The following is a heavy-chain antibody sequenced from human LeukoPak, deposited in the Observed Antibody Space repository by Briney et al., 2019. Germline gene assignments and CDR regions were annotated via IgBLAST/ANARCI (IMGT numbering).Heavy chain of an antibody. Sequence: SETLSLTCAVYGGSFSGYYWSWIRPPPGKGLEWIGEINHSGSTNYNPSLKSRVTISVDTSKHRFSLKLSSVTAADTAVYYCARLPGIAAAGRNWGQGTLVTVSS. CDR2: INHSGST. V-gene: IGHV4-34*01. J-gene: IGHJ4*02. D-gene: IGHD6-13*01. CDR1: GGSFSGYY. CDR3: ARLPGIAAAGRN.